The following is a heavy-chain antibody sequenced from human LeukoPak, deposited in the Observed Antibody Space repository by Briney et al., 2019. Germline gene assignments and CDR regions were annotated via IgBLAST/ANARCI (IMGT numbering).Heavy chain of an antibody. V-gene: IGHV1-8*01. CDR2: MNPNSGNT. CDR1: GYTFTSYD. J-gene: IGHJ4*02. CDR3: ARTYYDSSGYYPFDY. Sequence: ASVEVSCKASGYTFTSYDINWVRQATGQGLEWMGWMNPNSGNTGYAQKFQGRVTMTRNTSISTAYMELSSLRSEDTAVCYCARTYYDSSGYYPFDYWGQGTLVTVSS. D-gene: IGHD3-22*01.